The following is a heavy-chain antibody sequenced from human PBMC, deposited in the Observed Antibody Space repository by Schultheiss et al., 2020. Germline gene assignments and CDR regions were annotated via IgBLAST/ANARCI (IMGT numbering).Heavy chain of an antibody. Sequence: SETLSLTCTVSGGSISSGSYYWSWIRQPAGKGLEWIGHIYTSGSTTYNPSLKSRVTVSVDTSKKKFSMKLSSVTAADTAVYYCARVGGSFYYGMDVWGQGATGTVSS. CDR3: ARVGGSFYYGMDV. V-gene: IGHV4-61*09. D-gene: IGHD1-26*01. CDR2: IYTSGST. J-gene: IGHJ6*02. CDR1: GGSISSGSYY.